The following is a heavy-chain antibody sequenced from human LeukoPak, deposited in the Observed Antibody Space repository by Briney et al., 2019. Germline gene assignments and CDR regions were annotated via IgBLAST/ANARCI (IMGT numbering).Heavy chain of an antibody. Sequence: GGSLRLSCTASGFTFSNYAMHWVRRAPGKGLEWVAGISYEGNNRYYADSVKGRFTISRDNSKNTLYLQMSSLRAEDTAVYYCARVQLRGNAFDIWGQGTMVTVSS. D-gene: IGHD1-7*01. J-gene: IGHJ3*02. CDR2: ISYEGNNR. CDR1: GFTFSNYA. CDR3: ARVQLRGNAFDI. V-gene: IGHV3-30*03.